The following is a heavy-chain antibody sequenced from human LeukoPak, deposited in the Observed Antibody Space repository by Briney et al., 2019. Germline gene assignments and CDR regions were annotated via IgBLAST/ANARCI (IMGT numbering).Heavy chain of an antibody. CDR1: GFTFSSYA. D-gene: IGHD6-13*01. CDR3: AKDISYSSSWYRVDY. CDR2: ISGSGGST. J-gene: IGHJ4*02. Sequence: GGSLRLSCAASGFTFSSYAMSWVRQAPGKGLEWVSAISGSGGSTYYADSVKGRFTISRDNSKNTLYLQMNTLRAEDTAVYYCAKDISYSSSWYRVDYWGQETLVTVSS. V-gene: IGHV3-23*01.